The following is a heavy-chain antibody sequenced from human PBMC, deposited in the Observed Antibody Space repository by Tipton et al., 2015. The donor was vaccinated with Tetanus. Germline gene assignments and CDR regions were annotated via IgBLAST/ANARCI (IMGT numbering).Heavy chain of an antibody. D-gene: IGHD3-10*01. V-gene: IGHV3-30*03. CDR2: ISYDGTNK. Sequence: SLRLSCAASGFIFSTYGMHWVRQAPGKGLEWVAVISYDGTNKYHTDSVKGRFTISRDNSKNTLYLQMNSLRPEDTAVYYCARDRGMAALLGSQFDFWAQGTLVTGSS. CDR1: GFIFSTYG. J-gene: IGHJ4*02. CDR3: ARDRGMAALLGSQFDF.